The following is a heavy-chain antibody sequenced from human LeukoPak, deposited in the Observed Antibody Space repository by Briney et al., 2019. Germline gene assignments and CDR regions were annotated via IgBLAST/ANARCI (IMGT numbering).Heavy chain of an antibody. CDR3: ARVGGWEPKLHGVTFDY. CDR1: GGSISGYY. CDR2: IYYTGST. D-gene: IGHD1-26*01. V-gene: IGHV4-59*01. Sequence: SETLSLTCTVSGGSISGYYYNWIRQPPGKGLEWIGYIYYTGSTNYNPSLKSRVTMSADTSKNQFSLKLSSVTAADTAVYFCARVGGWEPKLHGVTFDYLGQGTLVTVSS. J-gene: IGHJ4*02.